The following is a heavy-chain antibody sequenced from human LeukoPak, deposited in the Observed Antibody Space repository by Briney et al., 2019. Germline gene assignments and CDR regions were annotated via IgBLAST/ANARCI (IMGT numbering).Heavy chain of an antibody. D-gene: IGHD3-22*01. V-gene: IGHV3-48*04. CDR1: GFTFSSYS. Sequence: GGSLRLSCAASGFTFSSYSMNWVRQAPGKGLEWVSYISSSSSTIYYADSVKGRFTISRDNAKNSLYLQMSSLRAEDTAVYYCARDAGSDYYDSSGSDYWGQGTLVTVSS. J-gene: IGHJ4*02. CDR3: ARDAGSDYYDSSGSDY. CDR2: ISSSSSTI.